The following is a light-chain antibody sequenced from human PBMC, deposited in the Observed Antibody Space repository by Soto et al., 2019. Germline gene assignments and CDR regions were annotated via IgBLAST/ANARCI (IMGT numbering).Light chain of an antibody. V-gene: IGLV2-14*01. Sequence: QSVLTQPGSMSGSPGQSVTIYCAGTSSDIGGYNYVSWYQHHPGTAPKLIIYDVSSRPSGVSHRFSASKSGNTASLTISGLQAEDEADYYCSSFSVASPLFGTGTQLTVL. J-gene: IGLJ6*01. CDR2: DVS. CDR3: SSFSVASPL. CDR1: SSDIGGYNY.